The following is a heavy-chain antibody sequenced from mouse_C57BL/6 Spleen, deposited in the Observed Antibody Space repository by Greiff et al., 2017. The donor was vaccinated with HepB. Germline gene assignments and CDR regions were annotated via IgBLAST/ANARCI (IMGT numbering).Heavy chain of an antibody. Sequence: QVQLQQPGAELVKPGASVKLSCKASGYTFTSYWMHWVKQRPGRSLEWIGRIDPNSGGTKYNEKFKSKATLTVDKPSSTAYMQLSSLTSEDSAVYYCARTPLYYGSSGGYFDVWGTGTTVTVSS. CDR3: ARTPLYYGSSGGYFDV. J-gene: IGHJ1*03. D-gene: IGHD1-1*01. CDR2: IDPNSGGT. CDR1: GYTFTSYW. V-gene: IGHV1-72*01.